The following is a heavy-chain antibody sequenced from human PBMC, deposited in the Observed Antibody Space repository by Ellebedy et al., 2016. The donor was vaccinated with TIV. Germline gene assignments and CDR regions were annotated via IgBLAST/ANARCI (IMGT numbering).Heavy chain of an antibody. D-gene: IGHD4-17*01. V-gene: IGHV1-69*02. CDR1: GGPFSYYT. Sequence: SVKVSCKASGGPFSYYTISWVRQAPGQGLEWMGRLNPILAIATYAEKFQGRLTITADNSTSTDYMELSSLRSEDTAVYYCAADYGDYVLEDWGQGTLITVSS. J-gene: IGHJ4*02. CDR2: LNPILAIA. CDR3: AADYGDYVLED.